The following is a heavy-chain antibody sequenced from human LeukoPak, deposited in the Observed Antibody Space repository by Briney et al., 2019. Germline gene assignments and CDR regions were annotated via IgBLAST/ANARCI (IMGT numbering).Heavy chain of an antibody. CDR3: TRGRQTDH. Sequence: PGGSLRLSCTASGFTFSSYAMSWVRQAPGKGLEWVGFIRSKTYGGTTEYAASVKGRFTISRDDSKSIAYLQLNSLKSEDTAVYYCTRGRQTDHWGQGTLVTVSS. CDR2: IRSKTYGGTT. V-gene: IGHV3-49*04. J-gene: IGHJ5*02. CDR1: GFTFSSYA.